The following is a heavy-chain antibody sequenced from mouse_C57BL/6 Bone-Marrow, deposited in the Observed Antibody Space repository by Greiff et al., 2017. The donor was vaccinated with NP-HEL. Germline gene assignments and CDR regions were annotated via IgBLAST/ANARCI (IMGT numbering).Heavy chain of an antibody. Sequence: QVQLQQPGAELVKPGASVKLSCKASGYTFTSYWMHWVKQRPGQGLEWIGMIHPNSGSTNYNEKFKSKATLTVDKASSTAYMQLSSLTSEDSAVYYCARGIYGNYLYAMDYWGQGTSVTVSS. CDR1: GYTFTSYW. CDR3: ARGIYGNYLYAMDY. J-gene: IGHJ4*01. D-gene: IGHD2-1*01. CDR2: IHPNSGST. V-gene: IGHV1-64*01.